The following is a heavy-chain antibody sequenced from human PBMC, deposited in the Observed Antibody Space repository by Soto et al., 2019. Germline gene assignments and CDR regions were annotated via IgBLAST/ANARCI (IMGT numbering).Heavy chain of an antibody. CDR1: GGSFSGYY. D-gene: IGHD7-27*01. J-gene: IGHJ5*02. V-gene: IGHV4-34*01. CDR2: INHSGST. CDR3: ARELGKTAGWFDP. Sequence: SETLSLTCAVYGGSFSGYYWSWIRQPPGKGLEWIGEINHSGSTNYNPSLKSRVTISVDTSKNQFSLKLSSVTAADTAVYYCARELGKTAGWFDPWGQGTLVTVSS.